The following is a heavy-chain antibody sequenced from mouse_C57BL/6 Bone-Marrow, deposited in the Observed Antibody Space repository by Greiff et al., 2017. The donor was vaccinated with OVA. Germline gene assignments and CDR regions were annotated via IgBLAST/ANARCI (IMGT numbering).Heavy chain of an antibody. CDR2: ISSGGSYT. J-gene: IGHJ1*03. CDR1: GFTFSSYG. CDR3: ARRYFDV. Sequence: DVMLVESGGDLVKPGGSLKLSCAASGFTFSSYGMSWVRQTPDKRLEWVATISSGGSYTYYPDSVKGRFTISRDNAKNTLYLQMSSLKSEDTAMYYCARRYFDVWGTGKTVTVSS. V-gene: IGHV5-6*02.